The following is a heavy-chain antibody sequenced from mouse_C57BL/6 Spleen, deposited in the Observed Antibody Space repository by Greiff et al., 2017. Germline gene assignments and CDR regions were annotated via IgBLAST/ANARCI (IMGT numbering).Heavy chain of an antibody. V-gene: IGHV1-82*01. CDR2: IYPGDGDT. CDR3: ALYGSRVDFDY. CDR1: GYAFSSSW. D-gene: IGHD1-1*01. Sequence: QVQLQQSGPELVKPGASVKISCKASGYAFSSSWMNWVKQRPGKGLEWIGRIYPGDGDTNYNGKFKGKATLTADKSSSTAYMQLRSLTSEDSAVYFCALYGSRVDFDYWGQGTTLTVSS. J-gene: IGHJ2*01.